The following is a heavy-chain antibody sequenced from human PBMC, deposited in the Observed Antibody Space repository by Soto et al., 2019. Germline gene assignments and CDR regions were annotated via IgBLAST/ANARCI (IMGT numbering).Heavy chain of an antibody. D-gene: IGHD3-3*01. CDR2: ISGSGGTT. J-gene: IGHJ4*02. CDR3: VKDSPYGNYEAVH. V-gene: IGHV3-23*01. CDR1: GFTFSTYD. Sequence: PGGSLRLSCAASGFTFSTYDMSWVRQAPGKGLEWVSSISGSGGTTYHADSVKGRFTISRDNSKNTLYLQMNSLRAEDTALYHCVKDSPYGNYEAVHWGQGTLVTVS.